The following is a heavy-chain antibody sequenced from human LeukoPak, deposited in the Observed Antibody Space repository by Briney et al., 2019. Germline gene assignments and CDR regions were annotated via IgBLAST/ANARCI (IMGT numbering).Heavy chain of an antibody. CDR1: GDSISTYY. J-gene: IGHJ4*02. V-gene: IGHV4-59*12. CDR2: IHYTGST. CDR3: ARRITYGRTFDY. Sequence: KPSETLSLTCTVSGDSISTYYWHWIRQPPGETLEWIGNIHYTGSTHYNPSLRSRVIISLDTSNNQFSLRLNSVTAADTAVYYCARRITYGRTFDYWGQGILVTVSS. D-gene: IGHD3-10*01.